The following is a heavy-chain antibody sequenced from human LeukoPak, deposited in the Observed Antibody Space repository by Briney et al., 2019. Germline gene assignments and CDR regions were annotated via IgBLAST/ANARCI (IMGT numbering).Heavy chain of an antibody. CDR2: IYYSGNT. CDR3: ARRDYDSGGHYGPDNWFDP. D-gene: IGHD3-22*01. V-gene: IGHV4-31*03. CDR1: GGAISYSSYY. Sequence: SETLSLTCSVSGGAISYSSYYWSWIRQHPGKGLEWIGYIYYSGNTYYNPSLKSRVTISVDTSKNQFSLKMSSVPAADTAVYYCARRDYDSGGHYGPDNWFDPWGQGIQVTVSP. J-gene: IGHJ5*02.